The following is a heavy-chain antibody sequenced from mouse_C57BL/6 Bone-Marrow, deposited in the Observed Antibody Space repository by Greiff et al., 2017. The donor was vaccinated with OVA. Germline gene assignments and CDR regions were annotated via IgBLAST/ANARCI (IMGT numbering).Heavy chain of an antibody. V-gene: IGHV14-4*01. Sequence: VQLKQSGAELVRPGASVKLSCTASGFNIKDDYMHWVKQRPEQGLEWIGWIDPENGDTEYASKFQGKATITAYTTSNTAYLQLSSLTSEDTAVYYCTTEFITTVVRDAMDYWGQGTSVTVSS. D-gene: IGHD1-1*01. CDR2: IDPENGDT. CDR3: TTEFITTVVRDAMDY. CDR1: GFNIKDDY. J-gene: IGHJ4*01.